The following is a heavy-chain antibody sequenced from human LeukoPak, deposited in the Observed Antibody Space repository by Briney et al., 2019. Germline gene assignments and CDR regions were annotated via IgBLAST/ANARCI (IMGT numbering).Heavy chain of an antibody. CDR2: INPNSGGT. CDR3: ARDREPANWFDP. V-gene: IGHV1-2*02. D-gene: IGHD1-26*01. J-gene: IGHJ5*02. Sequence: GASVKVSCKASGYTFTGYYMPWVRQAPGQGLEWMGWINPNSGGTNYAQKFQGRVTMTRDTSISTAYMELSRLRSDDTAVYYCARDREPANWFDPWGQGTLVTVSS. CDR1: GYTFTGYY.